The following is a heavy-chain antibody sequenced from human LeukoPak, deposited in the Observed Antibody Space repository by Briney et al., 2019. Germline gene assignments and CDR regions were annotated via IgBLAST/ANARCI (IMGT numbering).Heavy chain of an antibody. CDR2: ISSSSSTI. Sequence: GGSLRLSCAASGFTSSSYSMNWVRQAPGKGLEWVSYISSSSSTIYYADSVKGRFTISRDNAKNSLYLQMNSLRDEDTAVYYCARDLYYDSSGYYPSFDYWGQGTLVTVSS. CDR3: ARDLYYDSSGYYPSFDY. D-gene: IGHD3-22*01. V-gene: IGHV3-48*02. J-gene: IGHJ4*02. CDR1: GFTSSSYS.